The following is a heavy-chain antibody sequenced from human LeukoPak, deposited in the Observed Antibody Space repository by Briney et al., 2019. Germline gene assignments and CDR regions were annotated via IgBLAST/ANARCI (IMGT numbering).Heavy chain of an antibody. CDR1: GFTFSSYA. Sequence: GGSPRLSCAASGFTFSSYAMHWVRQAPGKGLEWVAVISYDGSNKYYADSVKGRFTISRDNSKNTLYLQMNSLRAEDTAVYYCARGSSSGWYYAFDIWGQGTMVTVSS. CDR3: ARGSSSGWYYAFDI. V-gene: IGHV3-30-3*01. CDR2: ISYDGSNK. D-gene: IGHD6-19*01. J-gene: IGHJ3*02.